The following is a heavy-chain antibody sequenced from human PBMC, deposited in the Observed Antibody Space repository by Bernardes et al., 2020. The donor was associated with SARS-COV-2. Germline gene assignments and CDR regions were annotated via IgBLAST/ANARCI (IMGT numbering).Heavy chain of an antibody. CDR2: IYCDDDQ. J-gene: IGHJ3*01. D-gene: IGHD3-22*01. V-gene: IGHV2-5*02. CDR1: GFSLSITGVG. CDR3: AHRLDYFDRSGSNDAFDF. Sequence: SGPTLVNPTQTLTLTCPFSGFSLSITGVGVDWIRQPPGKALEWLALIYCDDDQRYSPSLQSRLTITKDTSKNQVVLTMTDMDPVDTATYYCAHRLDYFDRSGSNDAFDFWGQGAMVTVSS.